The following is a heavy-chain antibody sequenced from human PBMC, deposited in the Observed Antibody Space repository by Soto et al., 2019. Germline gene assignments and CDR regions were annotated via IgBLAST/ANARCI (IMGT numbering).Heavy chain of an antibody. CDR3: AKDAPPFYSSSWYNWFDP. D-gene: IGHD6-13*01. CDR2: ISYDGSNK. CDR1: GFTFSSYG. Sequence: PGGSLRLSCAASGFTFSSYGMHWVRQAPGKGLEWVAVISYDGSNKYYADSVKGRFTISRDNSKNTLYLQVNSLRAEDTAVYYCAKDAPPFYSSSWYNWFDPWGQGTLVTVSS. J-gene: IGHJ5*02. V-gene: IGHV3-30*18.